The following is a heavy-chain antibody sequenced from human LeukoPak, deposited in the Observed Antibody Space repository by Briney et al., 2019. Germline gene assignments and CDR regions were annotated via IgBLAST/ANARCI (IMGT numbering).Heavy chain of an antibody. V-gene: IGHV1-8*01. CDR3: ARGRRGYSYGYREYYLDY. J-gene: IGHJ4*02. D-gene: IGHD5-18*01. Sequence: ASVKVSCKASGYTFTSYDINWVRQATGHGLEWMGWMNPNSGNTGYAQKFQGRVTMTRNTSISTAYMELSSLRSEDTAVYYCARGRRGYSYGYREYYLDYWGQGTLVTVSS. CDR1: GYTFTSYD. CDR2: MNPNSGNT.